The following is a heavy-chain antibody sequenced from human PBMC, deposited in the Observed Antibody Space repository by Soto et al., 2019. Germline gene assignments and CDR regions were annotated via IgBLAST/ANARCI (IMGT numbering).Heavy chain of an antibody. V-gene: IGHV3-23*01. CDR2: IRGSGGST. CDR3: AKVGADYGDFFDY. D-gene: IGHD4-17*01. CDR1: GFTFSTYA. J-gene: IGHJ4*02. Sequence: VQLLESGGGLVQPGGSLRLSCAASGFTFSTYAMSWVRQAPGKGLEWVSAIRGSGGSTYYADSVKGRFTVSRDNSKNTLYLQTNSLRAEDTAVYYCAKVGADYGDFFDYWGQGNLVTVSS.